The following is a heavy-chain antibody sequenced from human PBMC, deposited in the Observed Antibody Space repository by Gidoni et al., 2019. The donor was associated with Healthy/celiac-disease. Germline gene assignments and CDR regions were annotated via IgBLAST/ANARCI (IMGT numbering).Heavy chain of an antibody. Sequence: QVQLVQSGAEVKQPGSSVTVSCKASGVTFSSYTISWVRQAPGQGLEWMGRIIPIRGRANYAQKFQGRVTITADKSTRTAYMELSSLRSEDTAVYYCASPYGSGSYVQFDYWGQGTLVTVSS. D-gene: IGHD3-10*01. CDR3: ASPYGSGSYVQFDY. CDR2: IIPIRGRA. J-gene: IGHJ4*02. CDR1: GVTFSSYT. V-gene: IGHV1-69*02.